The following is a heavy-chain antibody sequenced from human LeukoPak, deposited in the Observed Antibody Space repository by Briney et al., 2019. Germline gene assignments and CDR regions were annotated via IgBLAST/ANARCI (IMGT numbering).Heavy chain of an antibody. CDR3: ASVRWDYDY. J-gene: IGHJ4*02. D-gene: IGHD3-10*01. V-gene: IGHV4-39*01. CDR1: GGSISSSSYY. CDR2: IYYSGST. Sequence: SETLSLTCTVSGGSISSSSYYWGWIRQPPGKGLEWIGSIYYSGSTYYNPSLESRVTISVDTSKNQFSLKLSSVTAADTAVYYCASVRWDYDYWGQGTLITVSS.